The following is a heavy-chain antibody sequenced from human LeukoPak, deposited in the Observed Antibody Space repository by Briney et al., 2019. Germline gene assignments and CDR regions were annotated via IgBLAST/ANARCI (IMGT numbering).Heavy chain of an antibody. V-gene: IGHV3-30*02. CDR1: GFTFSSYG. CDR2: IRYDGSNK. J-gene: IGHJ6*03. Sequence: QAGGSLRLSCAASGFTFSSYGMHWVRQAPGKGLEWVAFIRYDGSNKYYADSVKGRFTISRDNSKNTLYLQMNSLRAEDTAVYYCAKAYSSRSSGAYPYFMDVWGKGTTVTVSS. D-gene: IGHD6-13*01. CDR3: AKAYSSRSSGAYPYFMDV.